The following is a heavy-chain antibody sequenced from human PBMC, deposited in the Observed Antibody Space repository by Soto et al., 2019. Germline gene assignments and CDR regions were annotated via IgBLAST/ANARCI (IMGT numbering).Heavy chain of an antibody. D-gene: IGHD2-15*01. V-gene: IGHV1-69*01. CDR2: IIPIFGTA. J-gene: IGHJ4*02. CDR1: GGTFSSYA. CDR3: AGSSAVVAATPVQSNY. Sequence: QVQLVQSGAEVKKPGSSVKVSCKASGGTFSSYAISWVRQAPGQGLEWMGGIIPIFGTANYAQKFQGRVTITADESTSTGYMELSSLRSEDTAVYYCAGSSAVVAATPVQSNYWGQGTLVTVSS.